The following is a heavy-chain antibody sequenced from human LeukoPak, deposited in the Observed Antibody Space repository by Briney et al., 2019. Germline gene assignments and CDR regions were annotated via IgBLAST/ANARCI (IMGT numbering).Heavy chain of an antibody. Sequence: ASVKVSCKASGYTFTSYDINWVRQATGQGLEWMGWMNPNSGNTGYAQKFQGRVTMTRNTSISTAYMDLRSLRSDDTATYYCARDNGGGGYSYGSNFDYWGQGTLVTVSS. CDR1: GYTFTSYD. V-gene: IGHV1-8*01. D-gene: IGHD5-18*01. CDR2: MNPNSGNT. CDR3: ARDNGGGGYSYGSNFDY. J-gene: IGHJ4*02.